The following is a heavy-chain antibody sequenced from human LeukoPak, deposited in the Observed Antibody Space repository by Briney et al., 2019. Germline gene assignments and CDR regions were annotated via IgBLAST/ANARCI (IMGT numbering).Heavy chain of an antibody. CDR1: GGSISSYY. J-gene: IGHJ4*02. D-gene: IGHD6-19*01. CDR2: IYYSGST. CDR3: ARGQTGTYSSGPWYFDY. Sequence: SETLSLTCTVSGGSISSYYWSWIRQPPGKGLEWIGYIYYSGSTNYNPSLKSRVTISVDTSKNQFSLKLSSVTAADTAVYYCARGQTGTYSSGPWYFDYWGQGTLVTVSS. V-gene: IGHV4-59*01.